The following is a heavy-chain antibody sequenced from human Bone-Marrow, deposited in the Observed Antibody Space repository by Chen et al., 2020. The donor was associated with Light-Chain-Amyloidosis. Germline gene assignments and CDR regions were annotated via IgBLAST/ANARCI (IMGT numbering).Heavy chain of an antibody. Sequence: QVQLQESGPGLVKPSETLSLTCTVPGGSISSYYWSWIRQPPGKGLEWIGYIYYRGSTNYNPSLKSRVTISVDTSKNQFSLKLSSVTAADTAVYYCARPYSSGWSPSFDLWGRGTLVTVSS. CDR1: GGSISSYY. V-gene: IGHV4-59*08. CDR2: IYYRGST. CDR3: ARPYSSGWSPSFDL. D-gene: IGHD6-19*01. J-gene: IGHJ2*01.